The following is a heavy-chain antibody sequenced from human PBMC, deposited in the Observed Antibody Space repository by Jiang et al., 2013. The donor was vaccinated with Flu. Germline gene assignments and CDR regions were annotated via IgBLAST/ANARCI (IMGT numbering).Heavy chain of an antibody. V-gene: IGHV3-30*04. Sequence: VQLLESGGGVVQPGRSLRLSCAASGFTFSSYAMHWVRQAPGKGLEWVAVISYDGSNKYYADSVKGRFTISRDNSKNTLYLQMNSLRAEDTAVYYCARDHLRYCSSTSCHYADYWGQGTLVTVSS. CDR3: ARDHLRYCSSTSCHYADY. CDR1: GFTFSSYA. J-gene: IGHJ4*02. D-gene: IGHD2-2*01. CDR2: ISYDGSNK.